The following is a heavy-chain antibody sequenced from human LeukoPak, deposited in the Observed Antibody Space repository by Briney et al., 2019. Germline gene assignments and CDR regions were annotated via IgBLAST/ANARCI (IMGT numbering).Heavy chain of an antibody. D-gene: IGHD6-13*01. CDR2: ISSSSSYI. Sequence: GGSLRLSCAASGFTFSTYSMNCVRQAPGKGLEWVSSISSSSSYIYYADSVKGRFTISRDNAENSLYLQMNSLRAEDTAVYYCARVFSRSLVGDYWGQGTLVTVSS. V-gene: IGHV3-21*01. CDR1: GFTFSTYS. J-gene: IGHJ4*02. CDR3: ARVFSRSLVGDY.